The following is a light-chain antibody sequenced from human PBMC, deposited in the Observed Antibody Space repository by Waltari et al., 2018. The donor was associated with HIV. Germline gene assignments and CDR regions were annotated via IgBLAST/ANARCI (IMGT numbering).Light chain of an antibody. V-gene: IGLV1-40*01. J-gene: IGLJ3*02. Sequence: QSVLTQPPSVSGAPGQRVTISCTGSSSNLGLGYDVQWYQQLPGTAPKLLVYDIINRPSGVPDRVSGSKSGISASLAITGLQAEDEANYYCQSYDNSLSAWVFGGGTKVTVL. CDR1: SSNLGLGYD. CDR3: QSYDNSLSAWV. CDR2: DII.